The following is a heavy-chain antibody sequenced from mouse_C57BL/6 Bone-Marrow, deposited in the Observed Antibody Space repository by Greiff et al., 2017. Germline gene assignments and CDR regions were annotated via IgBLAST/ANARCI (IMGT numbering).Heavy chain of an antibody. CDR1: GYTFTSYW. D-gene: IGHD2-4*01. CDR2: IDPSDSYT. V-gene: IGHV1-69*01. Sequence: VQLQQPGAELVMPGASVKLSCKASGYTFTSYWMHWVKQRPGQGLEWIGEIDPSDSYTNYNQKFKGKSTLTVDKSSSTAYMQLSSLTSEDSAVYYCARDYDDDGGDYFDYWGQGTTLTVSS. CDR3: ARDYDDDGGDYFDY. J-gene: IGHJ2*01.